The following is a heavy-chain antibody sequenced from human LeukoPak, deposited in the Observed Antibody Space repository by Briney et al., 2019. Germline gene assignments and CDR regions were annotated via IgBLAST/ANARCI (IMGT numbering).Heavy chain of an antibody. CDR2: IKSNNDGGTT. Sequence: PEGSLRPSCAASGFIFNKAWMNWVRQAPGKGPEWVGRIKSNNDGGTTDYASPVEGRFIISRDDSKNTIYLQMNRLIIDDTAIYYCTPVMVEDRGFWGQGTLVTVSS. D-gene: IGHD2-21*01. J-gene: IGHJ4*02. CDR1: GFIFNKAW. V-gene: IGHV3-15*01. CDR3: TPVMVEDRGF.